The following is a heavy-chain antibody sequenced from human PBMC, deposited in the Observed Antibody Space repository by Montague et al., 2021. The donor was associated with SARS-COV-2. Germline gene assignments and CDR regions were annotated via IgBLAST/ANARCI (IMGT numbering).Heavy chain of an antibody. CDR3: ASSLPGNQFQFDY. J-gene: IGHJ4*02. Sequence: TLSLTCTVSRGSISSGGYYWTWIRQRPGGDLEWIGYLYYNGMTHYSPSLKSRATISLDTSKNQFSLKLNSATATDSALYFCASSLPGNQFQFDYWGQGALVPVSS. CDR1: RGSISSGGYY. V-gene: IGHV4-31*03. D-gene: IGHD1-14*01. CDR2: LYYNGMT.